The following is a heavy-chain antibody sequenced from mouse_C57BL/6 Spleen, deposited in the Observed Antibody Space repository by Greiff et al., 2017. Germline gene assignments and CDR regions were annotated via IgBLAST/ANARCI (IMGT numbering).Heavy chain of an antibody. CDR2: IYPGDGDT. D-gene: IGHD3-2*02. Sequence: VQLQQSGAELVMPGASVKLSCKASGYTFTSYWMHWVKQRPGKGLEWIGQIYPGDGDTNYNGKFKGKATLTADKSSSTAYMQLSSLTSEDSAVYFCARGGQGFAYWGQGTLVTVSA. CDR3: ARGGQGFAY. V-gene: IGHV1-80*01. J-gene: IGHJ3*01. CDR1: GYTFTSYW.